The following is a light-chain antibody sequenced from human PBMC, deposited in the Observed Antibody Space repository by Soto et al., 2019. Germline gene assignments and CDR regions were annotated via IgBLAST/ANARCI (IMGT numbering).Light chain of an antibody. Sequence: DIQMTQSPSTLAASVGDTVTITCRASQSISSWLAWYQQKPGKAPKLLIQKASSLESGVSSRFSGSRSGTECTLTITSLQPDDFATYYGQQSRTFGQGTKVEIK. CDR1: QSISSW. V-gene: IGKV1-5*03. J-gene: IGKJ1*01. CDR2: KAS. CDR3: QQSRT.